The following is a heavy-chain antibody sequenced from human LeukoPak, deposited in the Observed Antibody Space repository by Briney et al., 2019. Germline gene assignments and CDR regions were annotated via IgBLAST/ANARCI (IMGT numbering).Heavy chain of an antibody. V-gene: IGHV3-33*01. CDR1: RFSFTSYG. Sequence: PGRSLRLSCAASRFSFTSYGMHWVRQAPGKGLEWVAVIWYDGGNKYYADSVKGRFTISRDNSKNTLYLQMNSLRAEDTAVYYCASPPLWFGEQYFDYWGQGTLVTVSS. CDR2: IWYDGGNK. CDR3: ASPPLWFGEQYFDY. D-gene: IGHD3-10*01. J-gene: IGHJ4*02.